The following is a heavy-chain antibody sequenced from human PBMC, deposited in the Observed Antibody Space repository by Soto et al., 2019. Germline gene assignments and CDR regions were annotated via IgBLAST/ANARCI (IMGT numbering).Heavy chain of an antibody. CDR3: ARVDKDYFDYYMDV. J-gene: IGHJ6*03. CDR1: GWSFSGYS. CDR2: INHSGST. Sequence: SETLSLTCAFYGWSFSGYSWSWIRQPPGKGLEWIGEINHSGSTNYNPSLKSRVTISVDTSKNQFSLKLSSVTAADTAVYYCARVDKDYFDYYMDVWGKGTTVTVSS. D-gene: IGHD4-17*01. V-gene: IGHV4-34*01.